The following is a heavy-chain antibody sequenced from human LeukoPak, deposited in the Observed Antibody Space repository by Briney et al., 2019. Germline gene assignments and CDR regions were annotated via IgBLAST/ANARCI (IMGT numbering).Heavy chain of an antibody. CDR1: GFTFSSYA. CDR2: ISGSGGST. Sequence: PGGSLRLSCAASGFTFSSYAMSWVRQAPGKGLEWVSAISGSGGSTYYADSVKGRFTISRDNSKNMLYLQMNSLRAEDTAVYYCAKHTGLSSSSAFDYWGQGTLVTVSS. CDR3: AKHTGLSSSSAFDY. V-gene: IGHV3-23*01. D-gene: IGHD6-6*01. J-gene: IGHJ4*02.